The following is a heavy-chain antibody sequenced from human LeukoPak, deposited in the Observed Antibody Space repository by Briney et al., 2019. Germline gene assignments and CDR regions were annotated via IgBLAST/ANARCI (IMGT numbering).Heavy chain of an antibody. CDR2: ISTSSSYI. J-gene: IGHJ2*01. Sequence: GGSLRLSCAASGFTFSSHSMNWVRQAPGKGLEWVSSISTSSSYIYYADSVKGRFTISRDNAKNSLYLQMNSLRAEDTAIYFCARENYYNAGSYSYWFFDLWGRGTLVTVSS. CDR1: GFTFSSHS. D-gene: IGHD3-10*01. V-gene: IGHV3-21*01. CDR3: ARENYYNAGSYSYWFFDL.